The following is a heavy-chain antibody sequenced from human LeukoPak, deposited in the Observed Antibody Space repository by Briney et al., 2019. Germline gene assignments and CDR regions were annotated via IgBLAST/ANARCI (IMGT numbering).Heavy chain of an antibody. CDR3: AKDGGIFGVVIIEGNLDY. D-gene: IGHD3-3*01. Sequence: GGSLRLSCAASGFTFSDYAMHWVRQAPGKELKYVSAISYNGNGKHYADSVKGRFTISRDNSQSTLNLQMDNLRAEDTAVYYCAKDGGIFGVVIIEGNLDYWGQGTLVTVSS. CDR1: GFTFSDYA. CDR2: ISYNGNGK. J-gene: IGHJ4*02. V-gene: IGHV3-64*02.